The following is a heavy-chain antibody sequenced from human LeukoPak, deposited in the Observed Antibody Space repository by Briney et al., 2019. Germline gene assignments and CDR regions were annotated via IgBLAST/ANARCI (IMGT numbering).Heavy chain of an antibody. CDR2: INPNSGGT. CDR1: GYTFTGYY. V-gene: IGHV1-2*02. D-gene: IGHD2-2*01. Sequence: GASVKVSFKASGYTFTGYYMHWVRQAPGQGLEWMGWINPNSGGTNYAQKLQGRVPMTRGTSISTAYMELSRLKSDDTAVYFCARGVQYDAFDIWGQGTMVTVSS. CDR3: ARGVQYDAFDI. J-gene: IGHJ3*02.